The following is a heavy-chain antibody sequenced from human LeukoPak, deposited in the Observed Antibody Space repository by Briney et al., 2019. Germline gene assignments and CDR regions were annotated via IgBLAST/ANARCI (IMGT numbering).Heavy chain of an antibody. D-gene: IGHD6-19*01. CDR1: GYSFSSYW. CDR2: IYPGDSDT. V-gene: IGHV5-51*01. J-gene: IGHJ6*02. Sequence: GESLKISCQGSGYSFSSYWVGWVRQMPGKGLEWMGIIYPGDSDTTYSPSFQGQVTISADKSISTAYLQWSSLKASDTAMYYCARTPHSSGRGLYYGMDVWGQGTTVTVSS. CDR3: ARTPHSSGRGLYYGMDV.